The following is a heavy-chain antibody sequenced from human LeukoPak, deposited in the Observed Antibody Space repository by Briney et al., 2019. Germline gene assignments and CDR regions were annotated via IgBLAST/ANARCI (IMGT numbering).Heavy chain of an antibody. CDR3: ARASGYSSGWYPNGGDY. J-gene: IGHJ4*02. V-gene: IGHV3-21*01. D-gene: IGHD6-19*01. CDR1: GFTFSSYR. CDR2: ISSSSSYI. Sequence: GGSLRLSCAASGFTFSSYRMNWVRQAPGKGLEWVSSISSSSSYIYYADSVKGRFTISRDNAKNSLYLQMNSLRAEDTAVYYCARASGYSSGWYPNGGDYWGQGTLVTVSS.